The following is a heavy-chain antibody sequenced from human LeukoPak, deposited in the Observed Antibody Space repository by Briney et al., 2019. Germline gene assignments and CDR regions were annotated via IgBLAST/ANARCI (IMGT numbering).Heavy chain of an antibody. CDR2: MSPNSGNT. D-gene: IGHD7-27*01. CDR3: TVGPPNWGFDY. V-gene: IGHV1-8*01. Sequence: ASVKVSCKASRYTLTSHDINWVRQATGQGFEWMGWMSPNSGNTGYAQRFQGRVAMTRNTSISTAYMELSSLRSEDTAVYYCTVGPPNWGFDYWGKGTLVTVSS. CDR1: RYTLTSHD. J-gene: IGHJ4*02.